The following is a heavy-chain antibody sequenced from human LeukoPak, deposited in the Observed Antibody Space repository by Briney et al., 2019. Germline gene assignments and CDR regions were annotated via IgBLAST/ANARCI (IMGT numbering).Heavy chain of an antibody. Sequence: GASVKVSCKASGYTFTGYYMHWVRQAPRQGLEWMGRISPNSGGTNYAQKFQGRVTMTTDTSISTAYMELSRLRSDDSAVYYCASYCSGGSCYSAHMDVWGKGTTVTVSS. CDR2: ISPNSGGT. J-gene: IGHJ6*03. CDR1: GYTFTGYY. D-gene: IGHD2-15*01. V-gene: IGHV1-2*06. CDR3: ASYCSGGSCYSAHMDV.